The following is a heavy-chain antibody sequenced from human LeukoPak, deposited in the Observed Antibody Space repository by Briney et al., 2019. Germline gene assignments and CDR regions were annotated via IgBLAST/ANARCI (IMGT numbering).Heavy chain of an antibody. D-gene: IGHD2-15*01. J-gene: IGHJ4*02. V-gene: IGHV3-30-3*01. CDR3: ARDDHTKGYCSGGSCYSGPFDY. Sequence: GSLILSCAASGFTFSSYAMHWVRQAPGKGLEWVAVISYDGSNKYYADSVKGRFTISRDNSKNTLYLQMNSLRAEDTAVYYCARDDHTKGYCSGGSCYSGPFDYWGQGTLVTVSS. CDR2: ISYDGSNK. CDR1: GFTFSSYA.